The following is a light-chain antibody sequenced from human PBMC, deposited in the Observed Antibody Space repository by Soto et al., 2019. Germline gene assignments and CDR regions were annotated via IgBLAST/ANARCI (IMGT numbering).Light chain of an antibody. J-gene: IGKJ1*01. CDR2: AAS. Sequence: DIQMTQSPSSLSASVGDRVTITCRASQSISSYLNWYQQKPGKAPKLLIYAASSLQSGVPSRFSGSGSGTDFTLTISSLQPEDFATYYCQQSYSVWTFGQGT. CDR3: QQSYSVWT. CDR1: QSISSY. V-gene: IGKV1-39*01.